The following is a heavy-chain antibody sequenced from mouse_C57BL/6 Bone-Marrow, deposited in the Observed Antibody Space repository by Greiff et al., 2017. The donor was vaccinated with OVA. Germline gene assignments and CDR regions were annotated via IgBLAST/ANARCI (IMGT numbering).Heavy chain of an antibody. V-gene: IGHV1-63*01. CDR1: GYTFTNYW. D-gene: IGHD2-3*01. J-gene: IGHJ2*01. CDR3: ARGGLLVYFDY. Sequence: VKLQESGAELVRPGTSVKMSCKASGYTFTNYWIGWAKQRPGHGLEWIGDIYPGGGYTNYNEKFKGKATLTADKSSSTAYMQCSSLTSEDSAIYYCARGGLLVYFDYWGQGTTLTVSS. CDR2: IYPGGGYT.